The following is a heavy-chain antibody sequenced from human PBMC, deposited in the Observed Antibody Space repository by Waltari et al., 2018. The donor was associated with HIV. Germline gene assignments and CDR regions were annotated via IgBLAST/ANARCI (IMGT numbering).Heavy chain of an antibody. V-gene: IGHV7-4-1*02. J-gene: IGHJ5*02. Sequence: QVQLVQSESELKKPGASVKVYCKAYGYTFHSYAMNWVRQAPEQGLEWMGWINTNPGNPTYAQGFTERFVFSLDTSVSTAYLQISSLKAEDTAVYYCARRPSTADMGVVYGDYVDNYFDPWGQGTLVTVSS. CDR3: ARRPSTADMGVVYGDYVDNYFDP. CDR1: GYTFHSYA. CDR2: INTNPGNP. D-gene: IGHD4-17*01.